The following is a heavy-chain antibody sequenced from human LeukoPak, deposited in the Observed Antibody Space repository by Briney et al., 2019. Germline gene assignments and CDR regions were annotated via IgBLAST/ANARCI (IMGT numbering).Heavy chain of an antibody. CDR3: ARELYYDATIGY. CDR1: GGTFSSYA. D-gene: IGHD3-3*01. Sequence: SVKVSCKASGGTFSSYAISWVRQAPGQGLEWMGGIIPIFGTANYAQKFQGRVTITADESTSTVYMELSSLRSEDTAVYYCARELYYDATIGYWGQGTLVTVSS. J-gene: IGHJ4*02. V-gene: IGHV1-69*13. CDR2: IIPIFGTA.